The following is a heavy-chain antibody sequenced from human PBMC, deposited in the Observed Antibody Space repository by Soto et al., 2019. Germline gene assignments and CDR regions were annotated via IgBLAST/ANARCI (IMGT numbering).Heavy chain of an antibody. CDR3: ARFALYGCYYYYYMDV. Sequence: EVQLVESVGGWVQPGGSLRLSCAASGFTFSSYWMSWVRQAPGKGLEWVANIKQDGSEKYYVDSVKGRFTISRDNAKNSLYLQMNSLRAEDTAVYYCARFALYGCYYYYYMDVWGKGTTVTVSS. D-gene: IGHD3-10*01. CDR2: IKQDGSEK. V-gene: IGHV3-7*01. J-gene: IGHJ6*03. CDR1: GFTFSSYW.